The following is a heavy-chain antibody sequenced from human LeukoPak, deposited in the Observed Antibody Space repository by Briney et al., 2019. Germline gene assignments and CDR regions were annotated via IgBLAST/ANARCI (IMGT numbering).Heavy chain of an antibody. CDR2: ISGEGYS. V-gene: IGHV4-59*08. Sequence: PSENLSLSCTGSGGCINGFYWSWIRPPPGKGLEWIGYISGEGYSNYQLSLKSRVTISVDTSEKQFSLRLSSVTATHTALYYCVRVNYRPGSFSSWFDPWGQGTLVTVSS. J-gene: IGHJ5*02. D-gene: IGHD3-10*01. CDR1: GGCINGFY. CDR3: VRVNYRPGSFSSWFDP.